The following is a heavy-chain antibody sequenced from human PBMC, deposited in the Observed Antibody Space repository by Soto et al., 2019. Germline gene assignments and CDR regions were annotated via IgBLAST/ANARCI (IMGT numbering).Heavy chain of an antibody. D-gene: IGHD2-15*01. V-gene: IGHV3-21*01. CDR2: IGGVTDYI. Sequence: GGSLRLSCGASGFTFITYIMHWVRQAPGKGLERVASIGGVTDYINYADSVKGRFTISRDNAQKSLFLQMNDLRVDDTAVYYCTREVDIAANRPEYYRGIDVWGQGTTVTVSS. J-gene: IGHJ6*02. CDR1: GFTFITYI. CDR3: TREVDIAANRPEYYRGIDV.